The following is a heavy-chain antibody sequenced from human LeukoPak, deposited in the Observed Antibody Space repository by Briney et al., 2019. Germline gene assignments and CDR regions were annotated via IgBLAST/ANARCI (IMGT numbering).Heavy chain of an antibody. CDR3: ARSSAGLGTKKSLGAFDI. D-gene: IGHD2-8*01. J-gene: IGHJ3*02. Sequence: GASVKVSCKASGYTFTSYGISWVRQAPGQGLEWMGWISAYNGNTNYAQKLQGRVTMTTDTSTSTAYMELRSLRSDDTAVYYCARSSAGLGTKKSLGAFDIWGQGTMVTVSS. CDR2: ISAYNGNT. CDR1: GYTFTSYG. V-gene: IGHV1-18*01.